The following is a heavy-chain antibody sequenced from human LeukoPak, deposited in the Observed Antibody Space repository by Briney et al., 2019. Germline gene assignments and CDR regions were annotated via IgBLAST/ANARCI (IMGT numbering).Heavy chain of an antibody. Sequence: GGSLRLSCAASGFTLSSYSMNWVRQAPGKGLEWVSSISSSSSYTYYADSVKGRFTISRDNAKNSLYLQMNSLRAEDTAVYYCASFAAAYYFDYWGQGTLVTVSS. D-gene: IGHD6-13*01. CDR3: ASFAAAYYFDY. J-gene: IGHJ4*02. CDR2: ISSSSSYT. V-gene: IGHV3-21*01. CDR1: GFTLSSYS.